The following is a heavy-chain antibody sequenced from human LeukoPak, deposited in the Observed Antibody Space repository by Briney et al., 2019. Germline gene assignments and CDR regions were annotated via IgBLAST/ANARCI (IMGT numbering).Heavy chain of an antibody. J-gene: IGHJ4*01. Sequence: VASVKVSCKTSGGSFSSFAINWVRQAPGQGLEWMGPIIPIFGTPKYAQKFQGRVTITTDESTTTAYMELSSLRSEDTAVYYCARGSGNSGENDYWGQEPWSPSPQ. CDR2: IIPIFGTP. D-gene: IGHD1-7*01. CDR1: GGSFSSFA. CDR3: ARGSGNSGENDY. V-gene: IGHV1-69*05.